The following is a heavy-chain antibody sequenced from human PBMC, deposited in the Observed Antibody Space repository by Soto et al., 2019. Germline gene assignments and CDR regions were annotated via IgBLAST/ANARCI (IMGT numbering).Heavy chain of an antibody. CDR1: GFTFSSYA. CDR3: AKRSYYDFWSGYYPMDV. D-gene: IGHD3-3*01. Sequence: GGSLRLSCAASGFTFSSYAMSWVRQAPGKGLEWVSAISGSGGSTYYADSVKGRFTISRDNSKNTLYLQMNSLRAEDTAVYYCAKRSYYDFWSGYYPMDVWGQGTTVTVSS. CDR2: ISGSGGST. J-gene: IGHJ6*02. V-gene: IGHV3-23*01.